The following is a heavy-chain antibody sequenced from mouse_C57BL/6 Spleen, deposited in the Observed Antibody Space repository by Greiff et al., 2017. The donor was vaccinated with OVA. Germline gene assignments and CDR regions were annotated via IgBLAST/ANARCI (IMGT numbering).Heavy chain of an antibody. CDR3: ARAQTTGGGAMDY. J-gene: IGHJ4*01. Sequence: EVQVVESGPGLVKPSQSLSLTCSVTGYSITSGYYWNWIRQFPGNKLEWMGYISYDGSNNYNPSLKNRISITRDTSKNQFFLKLNSVTTEDTATYYCARAQTTGGGAMDYWGQGTSVTVSS. V-gene: IGHV3-6*01. CDR2: ISYDGSN. CDR1: GYSITSGYY. D-gene: IGHD1-1*01.